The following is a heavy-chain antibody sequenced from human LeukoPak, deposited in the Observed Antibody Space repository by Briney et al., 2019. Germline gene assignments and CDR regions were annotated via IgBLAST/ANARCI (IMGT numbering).Heavy chain of an antibody. D-gene: IGHD6-13*01. V-gene: IGHV3-23*01. CDR2: ISGSGGGT. CDR3: ATRGAYSSSWSLHY. J-gene: IGHJ4*02. Sequence: GGSLRLSCAASGFIFSSYAMSWVRQAPGKGLAWVSAISGSGGGTYYADSVKGRFTISRDNSKNTLYLQMNSLRAEDTAVYYCATRGAYSSSWSLHYRGQGTLVTVSS. CDR1: GFIFSSYA.